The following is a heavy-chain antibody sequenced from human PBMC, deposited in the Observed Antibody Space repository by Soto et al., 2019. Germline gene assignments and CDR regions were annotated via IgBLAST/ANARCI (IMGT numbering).Heavy chain of an antibody. CDR1: GFTVSNNY. D-gene: IGHD4-17*01. J-gene: IGHJ4*02. CDR3: ASRRRPYGDYYFDY. Sequence: EVQVEESGGGLVQPGGSLRLSCAASGFTVSNNYMSWVRQAPGKGLEWVSIIYSGGSTYYADSVRSRFTISRDNSKNTLYLQVNSLRAEDTAGYYCASRRRPYGDYYFDYSGQGTLVTVSS. V-gene: IGHV3-66*01. CDR2: IYSGGST.